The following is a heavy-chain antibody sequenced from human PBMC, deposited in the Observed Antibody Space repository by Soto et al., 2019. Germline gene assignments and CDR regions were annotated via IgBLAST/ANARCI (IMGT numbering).Heavy chain of an antibody. CDR2: IGRRSDI. CDR3: EREETAWPLAYGLDV. V-gene: IGHV3-21*01. CDR1: GFSFSTYS. J-gene: IGHJ6*02. D-gene: IGHD2-21*02. Sequence: KPXGALRVSGEASGFSFSTYSMHWVRKAAGKGLEWVSSIGRRSDIYYADSVKGRFTISRDNAKNSVSLQMNSLRDEDTAVYYCEREETAWPLAYGLDVWGQGTKVTVSS.